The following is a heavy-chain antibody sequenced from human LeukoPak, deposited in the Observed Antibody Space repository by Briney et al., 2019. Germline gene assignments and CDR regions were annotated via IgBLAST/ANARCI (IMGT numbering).Heavy chain of an antibody. CDR3: ARVRGYCSGDSCLLYYFDY. V-gene: IGHV4-34*01. CDR1: GGSFSGYY. D-gene: IGHD2-15*01. J-gene: IGHJ4*02. Sequence: PSETLSLTCAVYGGSFSGYYWSWIRQPPGKGLEWIGEINHSGSTNYNPSLKSRVTISLDTSKNQFSLKLSSVTAADTAVYYCARVRGYCSGDSCLLYYFDYWGQGTLVTVS. CDR2: INHSGST.